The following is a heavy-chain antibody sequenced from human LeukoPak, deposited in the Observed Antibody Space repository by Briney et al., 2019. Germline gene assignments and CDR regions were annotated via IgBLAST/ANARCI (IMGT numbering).Heavy chain of an antibody. CDR1: GFPFTPYT. V-gene: IGHV3-21*01. CDR3: AREGSSEEFDY. J-gene: IGHJ4*02. CDR2: MSTSGTYT. D-gene: IGHD6-19*01. Sequence: GGCLRLSGAASGFPFTPYTMNWIRQAPGKGLEWVASMSTSGTYTYYADSVKGRFTVSRDNAKNSLYLQMNSLRAEDTAVYYCAREGSSEEFDYWGQGTLVTVSS.